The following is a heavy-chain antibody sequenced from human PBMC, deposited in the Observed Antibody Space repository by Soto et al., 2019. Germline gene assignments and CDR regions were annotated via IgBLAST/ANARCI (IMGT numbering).Heavy chain of an antibody. J-gene: IGHJ5*02. CDR2: ISYDGTDK. CDR1: GFAFSTYG. CDR3: AKDFGAWSDS. D-gene: IGHD3-10*01. Sequence: QVHLVESGGGVVQPGRSLTISCVGSGFAFSTYGMHWVRQAPAKGLEWVALISYDGTDKYYADSVKGRVSISRDNSKQTLSRQMDSLRPEDTAVYYCAKDFGAWSDSWGQGTLVNVSS. V-gene: IGHV3-30*18.